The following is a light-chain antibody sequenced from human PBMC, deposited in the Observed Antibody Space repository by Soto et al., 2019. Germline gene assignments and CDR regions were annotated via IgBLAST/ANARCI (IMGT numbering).Light chain of an antibody. J-gene: IGKJ1*01. CDR3: QQRSKRGT. CDR1: QSVSSY. V-gene: IGKV3-11*01. CDR2: DAS. Sequence: EIVLTQSPATLSLSPGERATLSCRASQSVSSYLAWYQQKPGQAPRLLIYDASNRATGIPARFSGSGSGTDFTLTISSLEPEDFAVYYCQQRSKRGTFGQGTKVEIK.